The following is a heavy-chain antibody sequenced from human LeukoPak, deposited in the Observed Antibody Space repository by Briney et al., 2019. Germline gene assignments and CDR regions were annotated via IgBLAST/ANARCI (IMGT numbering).Heavy chain of an antibody. V-gene: IGHV1-69*01. CDR1: GGTFSSYG. Sequence: SVKVSCKASGGTFSSYGISWVRQAPGQGLEWMGGIIPIFGTPNYPQKFQGRVTITADESTSTAYMELSSLRSEDTAVYYCARGSGTITMVRGVFYGMDVWGQGTTVTVSS. D-gene: IGHD3-10*01. CDR2: IIPIFGTP. CDR3: ARGSGTITMVRGVFYGMDV. J-gene: IGHJ6*02.